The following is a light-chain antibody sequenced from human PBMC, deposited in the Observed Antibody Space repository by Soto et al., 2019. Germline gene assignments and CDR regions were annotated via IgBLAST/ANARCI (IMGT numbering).Light chain of an antibody. V-gene: IGKV1-39*01. CDR1: QSINNF. CDR2: AAS. CDR3: QQAYSIPRS. J-gene: IGKJ1*01. Sequence: IQMTQSPPSLSASQGDRITINCRASQSINNFLHWYQKKPGKAPELLIFAASTLQTGVPSRFRGSGSGTDFTLTISSLQPEDFATYYCQQAYSIPRSFGQGTNV.